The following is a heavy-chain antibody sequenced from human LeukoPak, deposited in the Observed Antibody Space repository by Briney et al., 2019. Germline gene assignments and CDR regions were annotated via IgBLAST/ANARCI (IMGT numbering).Heavy chain of an antibody. Sequence: GGSLRLSCAASGFTFDDYAMHWVRQAPGKGLEWVSGISWNSGTKGYADSVKGRFTISRDNAKNSLYLQMNSLRGEDAALYYCAVLHYYAMDVWGQGTTVTVSS. CDR3: AVLHYYAMDV. CDR1: GFTFDDYA. J-gene: IGHJ6*02. V-gene: IGHV3-9*01. D-gene: IGHD2-8*01. CDR2: ISWNSGTK.